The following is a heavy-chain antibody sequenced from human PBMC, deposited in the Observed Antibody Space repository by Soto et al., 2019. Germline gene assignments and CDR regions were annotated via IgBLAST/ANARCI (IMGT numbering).Heavy chain of an antibody. Sequence: ASVKVSCKASGYTFTSYYMHWVRQAPGQGLEWMGIINPSGGSTSYAQKFQGRVTMTRDTSTSTVCMELSSLRSEDTAVYYCARAEIVLNWFDPWGQGNLVTVSS. CDR3: ARAEIVLNWFDP. J-gene: IGHJ5*02. V-gene: IGHV1-46*01. CDR1: GYTFTSYY. CDR2: INPSGGST. D-gene: IGHD2-8*01.